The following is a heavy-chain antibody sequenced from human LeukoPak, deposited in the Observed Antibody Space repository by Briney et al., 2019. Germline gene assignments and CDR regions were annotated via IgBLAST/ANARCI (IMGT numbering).Heavy chain of an antibody. CDR3: ARGVGTSWFDP. J-gene: IGHJ5*02. D-gene: IGHD2-2*01. Sequence: ASVKVSCKAYGYTFGDYYMHWVRQVPGQGLEWMGWINPKSGGANFAEKFQGRVTMTRDTSIRTVYMELSRVTYDDTAVYYCARGVGTSWFDPWGQGTLVTVSS. CDR1: GYTFGDYY. CDR2: INPKSGGA. V-gene: IGHV1-2*02.